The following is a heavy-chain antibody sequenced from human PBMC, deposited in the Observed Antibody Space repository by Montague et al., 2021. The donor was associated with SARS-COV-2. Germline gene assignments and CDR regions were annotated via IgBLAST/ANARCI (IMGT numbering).Heavy chain of an antibody. CDR2: ISYDGSNK. J-gene: IGHJ4*02. D-gene: IGHD3-22*01. V-gene: IGHV3-30*04. Sequence: SLRLSCAASGFTFSSYAMHWVRQAPGKGLEWVAVISYDGSNKYYADSVKGRFTISRDNSKNTLYLQMNSLRAKDTAVYYCARGFRSGYPTFDYWGQGTLVTVAS. CDR1: GFTFSSYA. CDR3: ARGFRSGYPTFDY.